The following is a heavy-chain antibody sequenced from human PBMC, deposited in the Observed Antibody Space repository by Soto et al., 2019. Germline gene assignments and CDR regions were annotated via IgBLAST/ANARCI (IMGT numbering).Heavy chain of an antibody. Sequence: GGSLRLSWVASGFTLSSHWMRWVRQAPGKGLVWVSRISRDAGSTAYADSVKGRFTISRDNAKNTLYLQMNSLRAEDTAVYYCVRSSGWPDFWGQGTLVTVSS. J-gene: IGHJ4*02. CDR2: ISRDAGST. V-gene: IGHV3-74*01. D-gene: IGHD6-19*01. CDR1: GFTLSSHW. CDR3: VRSSGWPDF.